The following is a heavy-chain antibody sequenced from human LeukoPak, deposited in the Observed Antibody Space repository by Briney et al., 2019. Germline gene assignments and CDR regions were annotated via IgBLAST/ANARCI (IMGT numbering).Heavy chain of an antibody. CDR1: GGTFSSYA. D-gene: IGHD4-17*01. V-gene: IGHV1-69*05. CDR3: TRSDYGDYNFDY. Sequence: SVKVSCKASGGTFSSYAISWVRQAPGQGLEWMGGIIPIFGRANYAQKFQGRVTITTDESTSTAYMELSSLRSEDTAVYYCTRSDYGDYNFDYWGQGTLVTVSS. J-gene: IGHJ4*02. CDR2: IIPIFGRA.